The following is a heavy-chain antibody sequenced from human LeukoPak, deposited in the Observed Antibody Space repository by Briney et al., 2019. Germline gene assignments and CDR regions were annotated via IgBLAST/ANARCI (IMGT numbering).Heavy chain of an antibody. CDR2: IYTSGST. J-gene: IGHJ6*03. CDR3: ARDWAANPKYYYYYMDV. D-gene: IGHD2-15*01. CDR1: GGSISSFY. Sequence: PSETLSLTCTVSGGSISSFYWSWIRQPAGKGLEWIGRIYTSGSTNYNPSLKSRVTMSVDTSKNQFSLKLSSVTAADTAVYYCARDWAANPKYYYYYMDVWGKGTTVTISS. V-gene: IGHV4-4*07.